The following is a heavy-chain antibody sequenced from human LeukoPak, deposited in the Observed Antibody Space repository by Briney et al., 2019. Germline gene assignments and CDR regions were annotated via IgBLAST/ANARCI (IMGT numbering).Heavy chain of an antibody. CDR3: ATAPIVVVPAANSDYGMDV. J-gene: IGHJ6*02. CDR2: FDPEDGET. V-gene: IGHV1-24*01. D-gene: IGHD2-2*01. Sequence: ASVKVSCKVSGYTLTELSMHWVRQAPGKGLEWMGGFDPEDGETIYAQKFQGRVTMTEDTSTDTAYMELSSLRSEDTAVYYCATAPIVVVPAANSDYGMDVWGQGTTVTVSS. CDR1: GYTLTELS.